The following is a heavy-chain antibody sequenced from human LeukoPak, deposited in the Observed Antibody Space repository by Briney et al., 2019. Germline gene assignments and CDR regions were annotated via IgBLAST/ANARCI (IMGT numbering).Heavy chain of an antibody. J-gene: IGHJ4*02. CDR1: GYSFTTSW. V-gene: IGHV3-23*01. D-gene: IGHD3-22*01. CDR2: ISGSGGST. Sequence: GESLKISCKASGYSFTTSWISWVRQAPGKGLEWVSAISGSGGSTYYADSVKGRFTISRDNSKNTLYLQMNSLRAEDTAVYYCAKAWKAYDSSGYRYWGQGTLVTVSS. CDR3: AKAWKAYDSSGYRY.